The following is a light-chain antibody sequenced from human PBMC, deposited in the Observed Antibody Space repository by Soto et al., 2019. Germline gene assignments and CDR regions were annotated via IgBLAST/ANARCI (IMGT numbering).Light chain of an antibody. Sequence: QSVLTQPASVSGSPGQSITISCTGTSGDIGSYNRVSWYQQHPGKAPKLIIYEVTDRPSGVSNRFSGSKSGNTASLTISGLQAEDEADYYCSSYTSSSTLGHVVFGGGTKVTVL. V-gene: IGLV2-14*01. J-gene: IGLJ2*01. CDR2: EVT. CDR3: SSYTSSSTLGHVV. CDR1: SGDIGSYNR.